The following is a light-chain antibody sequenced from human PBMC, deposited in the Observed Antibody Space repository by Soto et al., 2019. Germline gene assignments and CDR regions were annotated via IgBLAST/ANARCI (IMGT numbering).Light chain of an antibody. J-gene: IGKJ1*01. CDR1: QSVSSSY. Sequence: EIVLTQSPGTLSLSPGERATLSCRASQSVSSSYLAWYQQKPGQAPNLLIYGAFTRATGIPARFSGTGSGTEFTLTISSLQSEDFALYYCQQYNDWPLTFGQGTKVDIK. V-gene: IGKV3-15*01. CDR2: GAF. CDR3: QQYNDWPLT.